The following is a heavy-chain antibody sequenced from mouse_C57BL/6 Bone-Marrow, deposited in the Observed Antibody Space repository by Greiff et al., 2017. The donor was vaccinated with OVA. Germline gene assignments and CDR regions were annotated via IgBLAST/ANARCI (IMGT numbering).Heavy chain of an antibody. CDR1: GFSLTSYG. J-gene: IGHJ4*01. CDR2: IWSGGST. V-gene: IGHV2-2*01. D-gene: IGHD1-1*01. CDR3: ARSYYGSSPYAMDY. Sequence: VQRVESGPGLVQPSQSLSITCTVSGFSLTSYGVHWVRQSPGKGLEWLGVIWSGGSTDYNAAFISRLSISKDNSKSQVFFKMNSLQADDTAIYYCARSYYGSSPYAMDYWGQGTSVTVSS.